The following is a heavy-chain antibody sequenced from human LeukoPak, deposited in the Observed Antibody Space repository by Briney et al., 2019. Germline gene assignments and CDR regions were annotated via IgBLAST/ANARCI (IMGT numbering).Heavy chain of an antibody. Sequence: PGGSLRLSCAASGFTFSSYAMSWVRQAPGKGLEWVSAISGSGGSTYYADSVKGRFTISRDNAKNTLYLQMNSLRAEDTAVYYCARAQGDYYDSSGDAFDIWGQGTMVTVSS. D-gene: IGHD3-22*01. J-gene: IGHJ3*02. CDR1: GFTFSSYA. CDR2: ISGSGGST. CDR3: ARAQGDYYDSSGDAFDI. V-gene: IGHV3-23*01.